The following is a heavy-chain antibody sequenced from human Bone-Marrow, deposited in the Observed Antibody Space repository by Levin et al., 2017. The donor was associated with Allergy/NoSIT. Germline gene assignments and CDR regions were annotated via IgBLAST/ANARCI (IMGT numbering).Heavy chain of an antibody. J-gene: IGHJ4*02. V-gene: IGHV3-53*01. CDR1: GFTVSSHY. CDR2: IYSGGST. D-gene: IGHD3-10*01. CDR3: ARGWFGALLSH. Sequence: QTGESLKISCAASGFTVSSHYMSWVRQAPGKGPEWVSVIYSGGSTYYADSVKGRFTISRDNSKNTLYLQMNSLRAEDTAVYYCARGWFGALLSHWGQGTLVTVSS.